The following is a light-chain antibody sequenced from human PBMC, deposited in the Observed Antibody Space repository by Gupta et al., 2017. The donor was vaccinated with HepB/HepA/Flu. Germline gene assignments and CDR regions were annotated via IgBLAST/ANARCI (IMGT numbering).Light chain of an antibody. V-gene: IGLV2-14*03. CDR2: DVS. CDR1: SSDVGGYDY. J-gene: IGLJ1*01. Sequence: QSALTQPASVSGSPGPSITIPCTGPSSDVGGYDYVSWYQEHPGKAPKLVIYDVSYRPSGISNRFSGSKSGRTASLTISGLQAEDEATYYCSSSRSTSPPYVFGTGTEVTVL. CDR3: SSSRSTSPPYV.